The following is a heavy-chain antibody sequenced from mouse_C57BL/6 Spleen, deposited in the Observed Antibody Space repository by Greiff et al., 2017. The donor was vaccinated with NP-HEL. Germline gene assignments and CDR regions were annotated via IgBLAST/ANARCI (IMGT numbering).Heavy chain of an antibody. D-gene: IGHD1-1*01. V-gene: IGHV1-54*01. CDR2: INPGSGGT. CDR3: ARSSYGSSSFAY. CDR1: GYAFTNSL. J-gene: IGHJ3*01. Sequence: VQLQQSGAELVRPGTSVKVSCKASGYAFTNSLIEWVKQRPGQGLEWIGVINPGSGGTNYNEKFKGKATLTADKSSSTAYMQLSSLTSEDSAVYFCARSSYGSSSFAYWGQGTLVTVSA.